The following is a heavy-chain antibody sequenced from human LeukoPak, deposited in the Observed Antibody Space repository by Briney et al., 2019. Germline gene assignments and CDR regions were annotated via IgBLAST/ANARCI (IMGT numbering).Heavy chain of an antibody. Sequence: GGSLRLSCAAPGFTFSSYAMSWVRQAPGKGLEWVANIKEDGSEKYYVDSVKGRFTISRDNAKNSLFLQMNSLRVEDTAVYFCARGGPTGAIDDWGQGTLVTVSS. CDR2: IKEDGSEK. V-gene: IGHV3-7*01. CDR3: ARGGPTGAIDD. J-gene: IGHJ4*02. CDR1: GFTFSSYA. D-gene: IGHD3-16*01.